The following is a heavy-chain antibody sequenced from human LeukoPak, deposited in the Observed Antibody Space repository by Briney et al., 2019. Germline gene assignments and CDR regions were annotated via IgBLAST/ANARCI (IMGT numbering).Heavy chain of an antibody. Sequence: GGSLRLSCEASGFTFDYYAMNWVRQAPGKGLEWVSMISGSGDRTIYADSVRGRFTISRDNSKNTLFLHINTLRVDDTAVYYCAKDPRLGLLCFANLPEEAGWLDPWGQGTLVIVSS. D-gene: IGHD2-15*01. CDR2: ISGSGDRT. J-gene: IGHJ5*02. V-gene: IGHV3-23*01. CDR3: AKDPRLGLLCFANLPEEAGWLDP. CDR1: GFTFDYYA.